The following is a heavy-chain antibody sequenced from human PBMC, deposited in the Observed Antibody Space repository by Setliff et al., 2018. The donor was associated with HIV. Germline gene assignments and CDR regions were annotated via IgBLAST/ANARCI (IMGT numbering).Heavy chain of an antibody. V-gene: IGHV5-51*01. CDR2: IYPSDSDT. CDR1: GYSFTSYW. D-gene: IGHD6-13*01. CDR3: ARHLIPGDPRYSSSWYY. J-gene: IGHJ4*02. Sequence: PGESLKVSCKASGYSFTSYWIGWVRQMPGKGLEWMGIIYPSDSDTRYSPSFQGQVTISADESTNTAYLQWSSLKASDTAMYYCARHLIPGDPRYSSSWYYWGQGTLVTVSS.